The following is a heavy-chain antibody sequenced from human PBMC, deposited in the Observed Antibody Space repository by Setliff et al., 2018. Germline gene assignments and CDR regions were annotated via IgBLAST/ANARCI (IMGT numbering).Heavy chain of an antibody. D-gene: IGHD6-19*01. CDR1: GSPISSDYC. Sequence: SETLSLTCVVSGSPISSDYCWGWIRQPPGKGLEWIGTFSHSGSTYYNPSLKSRVIISADTSKGHFSLKLSSVTAAETAVYYCATSGFCSAGSCYSFDDWGQGALVTVSS. V-gene: IGHV4-38-2*01. CDR3: ATSGFCSAGSCYSFDD. J-gene: IGHJ4*02. CDR2: FSHSGST.